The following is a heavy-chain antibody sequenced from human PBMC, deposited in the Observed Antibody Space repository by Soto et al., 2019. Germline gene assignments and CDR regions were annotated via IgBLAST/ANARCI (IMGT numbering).Heavy chain of an antibody. J-gene: IGHJ4*02. D-gene: IGHD3-22*01. CDR1: GFTFSSYW. V-gene: IGHV3-7*03. CDR2: IKQDGSEK. Sequence: EVQLVESGGGLVQPGGSLRLSCAASGFTFSSYWMSWVRQAPGKGLAWVANIKQDGSEKYYVDSVKGRFTISRDNAKNSLYLQMNSLRAEDTAVYYCAREKWGLREYDSSGYYDYWGQGTLVTVSS. CDR3: AREKWGLREYDSSGYYDY.